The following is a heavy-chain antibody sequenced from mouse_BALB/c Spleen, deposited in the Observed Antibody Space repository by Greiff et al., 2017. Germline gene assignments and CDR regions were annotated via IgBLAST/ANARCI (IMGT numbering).Heavy chain of an antibody. Sequence: EVQRVESGGGLVQPKGSLKLSCAASGFTFNTYAMNWVRQAPGKGLEWVARIRSKSNNYATYYADSVKDRFTISRDDSQSMLYLQMNNLKTEDTAMYYCVRHDIYYDYDYAMDYWGQGTSVTVSS. CDR2: IRSKSNNYAT. CDR3: VRHDIYYDYDYAMDY. D-gene: IGHD2-4*01. CDR1: GFTFNTYA. V-gene: IGHV10-1*02. J-gene: IGHJ4*01.